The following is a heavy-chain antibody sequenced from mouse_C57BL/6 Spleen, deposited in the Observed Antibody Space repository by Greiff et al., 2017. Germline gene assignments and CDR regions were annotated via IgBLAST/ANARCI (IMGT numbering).Heavy chain of an antibody. V-gene: IGHV1-82*01. CDR2: IYPGDGDT. CDR1: GYAFSSSW. Sequence: QVQLKESGPELVKPGASVKISCKAPGYAFSSSWMNWVKQRPGKGLEWIGRIYPGDGDTNYNGKFKGKATLTADKSSSTAYLHLSSLTAEDSAVYFCARVYGSSPYAMDYWGQGTSVTVSS. J-gene: IGHJ4*01. CDR3: ARVYGSSPYAMDY. D-gene: IGHD1-1*01.